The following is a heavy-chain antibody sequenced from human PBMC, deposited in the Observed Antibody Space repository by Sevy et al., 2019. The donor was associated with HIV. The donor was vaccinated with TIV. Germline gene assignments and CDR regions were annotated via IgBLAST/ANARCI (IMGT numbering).Heavy chain of an antibody. CDR3: XXXXXXXXGRAFDI. J-gene: IGHJ3*02. CDR2: ISSSGSTI. CDR1: RFTFSDYY. D-gene: IGHD2-15*01. Sequence: GGSLRLSCAASRFTFSDYYMSWIRQAPGKGLEWLSYISSSGSTIYYADSVKGRFTISRDNAKNSLYLQMNSLRAEDXXXXXXXXXXXXXXGRAFDIWGQGTMVTVSS. V-gene: IGHV3-11*01.